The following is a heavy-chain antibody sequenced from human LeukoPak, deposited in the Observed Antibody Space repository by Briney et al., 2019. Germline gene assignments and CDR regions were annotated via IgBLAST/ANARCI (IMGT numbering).Heavy chain of an antibody. CDR3: ARDSLTVTTGYYYGMDV. Sequence: KSGGSLRLSCAASGFTFSSYAMHWVRQAPGKGLEWVSSISSSSYIYYADSVKGRFTISRDNAKNSLYLQMNSLRAEDTAVYYCARDSLTVTTGYYYGMDVWGQGTTVTVSS. CDR2: ISSSSYI. CDR1: GFTFSSYA. J-gene: IGHJ6*02. V-gene: IGHV3-21*01. D-gene: IGHD4-17*01.